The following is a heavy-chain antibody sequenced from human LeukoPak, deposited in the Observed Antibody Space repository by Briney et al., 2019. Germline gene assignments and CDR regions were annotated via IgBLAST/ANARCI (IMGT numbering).Heavy chain of an antibody. V-gene: IGHV3-21*01. Sequence: GGSLRLSCAASGFTFSSYSMNWVRQAPGKGLEWVSSISTSSIYIYYADSLKGRFTISRDNARKSLYLQMNSLRAEDTAVYYCARGRDGYNLVDAFDIWGQGTMVTVSS. CDR1: GFTFSSYS. CDR3: ARGRDGYNLVDAFDI. CDR2: ISTSSIYI. D-gene: IGHD5-24*01. J-gene: IGHJ3*02.